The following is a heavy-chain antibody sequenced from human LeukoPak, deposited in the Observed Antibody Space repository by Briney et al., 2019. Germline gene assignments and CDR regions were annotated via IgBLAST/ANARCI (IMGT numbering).Heavy chain of an antibody. D-gene: IGHD2-15*01. CDR3: VRDRIVVATSNWFDP. Sequence: GGSLRLFCAASGFTFINYAMHWVRQAPGKGLEWVAVISSDGSNKYYTDSVTGRFTISRDNSNNTLYLQMNSLRPEDTAVYYCVRDRIVVATSNWFDPWGQGNLVTVSS. V-gene: IGHV3-30*04. CDR2: ISSDGSNK. J-gene: IGHJ5*02. CDR1: GFTFINYA.